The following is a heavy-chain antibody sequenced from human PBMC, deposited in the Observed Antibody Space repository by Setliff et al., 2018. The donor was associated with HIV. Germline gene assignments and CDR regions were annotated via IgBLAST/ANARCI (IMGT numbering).Heavy chain of an antibody. J-gene: IGHJ4*02. CDR1: GYSISSGYY. D-gene: IGHD6-19*01. Sequence: SETLSLTCAVSGYSISSGYYWGWTRQPPGKGLEWIGEVNHSGRTNYNPSLESRVTTSVDTSKKQFSLRLTSVTAADTAVYYCASGVRDNSGWSSYYFDYWGQGTLVTVS. V-gene: IGHV4-38-2*01. CDR2: VNHSGRT. CDR3: ASGVRDNSGWSSYYFDY.